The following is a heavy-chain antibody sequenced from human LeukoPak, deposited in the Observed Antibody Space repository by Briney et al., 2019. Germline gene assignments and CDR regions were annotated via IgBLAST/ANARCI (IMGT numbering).Heavy chain of an antibody. CDR2: MNPNSGNT. Sequence: ASVKVSCKASGYTFTSYDINWVRQATGQGLEWMGWMNPNSGNTGYAQKFQGRVTITRNTSISTAYMELSSLRSEDTAVYYCARGAGNDYGDYNFDYWGQGTLVSVSS. CDR1: GYTFTSYD. CDR3: ARGAGNDYGDYNFDY. J-gene: IGHJ4*02. V-gene: IGHV1-8*03. D-gene: IGHD4-17*01.